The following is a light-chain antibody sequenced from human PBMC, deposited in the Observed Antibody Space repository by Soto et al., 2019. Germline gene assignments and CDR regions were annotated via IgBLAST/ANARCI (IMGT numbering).Light chain of an antibody. V-gene: IGLV2-14*01. CDR1: SSDVGGYNY. CDR3: SSYTSSSTV. CDR2: EVS. J-gene: IGLJ2*01. Sequence: QSVLTPPASVSGSPGQSITISCTGTSSDVGGYNYVSWYQQHPGKAPKLMMYEVSNRPSGVSNRFSGSKSGNTASLTISGLQAEDEADYYCSSYTSSSTVFGGGTKLTVL.